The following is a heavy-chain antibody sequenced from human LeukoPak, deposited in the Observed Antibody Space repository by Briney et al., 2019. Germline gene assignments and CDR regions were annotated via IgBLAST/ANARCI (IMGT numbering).Heavy chain of an antibody. J-gene: IGHJ3*02. Sequence: GGSLRLSCAVSGFTFDSYAVTWVRQAPGKGLEWVSAISGTGGRRYYAGSVKGRSTISTGESKNTVDLQMNSLRVEDTAVYYCAKGIAAAGLSRNAFDIWGQGTMVTVSS. CDR1: GFTFDSYA. V-gene: IGHV3-23*01. CDR2: ISGTGGRR. CDR3: AKGIAAAGLSRNAFDI. D-gene: IGHD6-13*01.